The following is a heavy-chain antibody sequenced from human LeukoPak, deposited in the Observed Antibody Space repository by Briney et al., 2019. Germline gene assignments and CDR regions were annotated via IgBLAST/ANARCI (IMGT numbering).Heavy chain of an antibody. Sequence: SVKVSCKASGGTFSSYAIGWVRQAPGQGLEWMGRIIPILGVANYAQKFQGRVTITADKSTSTAYMELSSLRSEDTAVYYCASTKSGYSGYGYFDYWGQGTLVTVSS. CDR2: IIPILGVA. V-gene: IGHV1-69*04. CDR1: GGTFSSYA. J-gene: IGHJ4*02. CDR3: ASTKSGYSGYGYFDY. D-gene: IGHD5-12*01.